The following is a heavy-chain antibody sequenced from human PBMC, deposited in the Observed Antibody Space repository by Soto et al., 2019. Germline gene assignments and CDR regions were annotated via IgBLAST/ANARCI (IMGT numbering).Heavy chain of an antibody. CDR3: ARDHDITIFGVVGGFDP. CDR1: GGSISSGDYY. V-gene: IGHV4-30-4*01. CDR2: IYYSGST. J-gene: IGHJ5*02. Sequence: QVQLQESGPGLVKPSQTLSLTCTVSGGSISSGDYYWSWIRQPPGKGLEWIGYIYYSGSTYYNPSLKSRVNISVDTSTNQFSLKLSSVTAADTAVYYCARDHDITIFGVVGGFDPWGQGTLVTVSS. D-gene: IGHD3-3*01.